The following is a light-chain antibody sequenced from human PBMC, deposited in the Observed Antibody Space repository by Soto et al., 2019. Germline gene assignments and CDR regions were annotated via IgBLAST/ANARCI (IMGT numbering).Light chain of an antibody. J-gene: IGLJ3*02. Sequence: QSALTQPPSASGSPGQSVTIPCTGTSSDVGGYDHVSWYQQHPGKAPKLMIYEVTKRPAGVPDRFSGSKSGNTASLTVSGLQAEDEADYYCSSYTSSNSWVFGGGTKLTVL. CDR3: SSYTSSNSWV. V-gene: IGLV2-8*01. CDR2: EVT. CDR1: SSDVGGYDH.